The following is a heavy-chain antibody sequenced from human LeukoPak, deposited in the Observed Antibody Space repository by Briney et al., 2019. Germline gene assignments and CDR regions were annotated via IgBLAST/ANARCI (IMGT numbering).Heavy chain of an antibody. CDR2: ISYDGSNK. CDR3: ARVYSSSWYPSGYYYGMDV. D-gene: IGHD6-13*01. J-gene: IGHJ6*02. V-gene: IGHV3-30-3*01. CDR1: GFTFSSYA. Sequence: GGSLRLSYAASGFTFSSYAMHWVRQAPGKGLEWVAVISYDGSNKYYADSVKGRFTISRDNSKNTLYLQMNSLRAEDTAVYYRARVYSSSWYPSGYYYGMDVWGQGTTVTVSS.